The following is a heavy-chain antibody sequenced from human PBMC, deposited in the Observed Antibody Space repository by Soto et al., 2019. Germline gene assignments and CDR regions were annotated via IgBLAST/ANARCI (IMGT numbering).Heavy chain of an antibody. CDR2: VKSKADGGTA. V-gene: IGHV3-15*07. D-gene: IGHD3-3*01. CDR3: NSYPDFWGGHTPL. Sequence: ESGGGLVQPGGSLRLSCAASGFSITNTWMHRVRQAPGKGLEWVGRVKSKADGGTADYAAPVKGRFTVSRDDSKNTQYLQMNSLKMEATAVYYCNSYPDFWGGHTPLWGQGTLVTVSS. CDR1: GFSITNTW. J-gene: IGHJ4*02.